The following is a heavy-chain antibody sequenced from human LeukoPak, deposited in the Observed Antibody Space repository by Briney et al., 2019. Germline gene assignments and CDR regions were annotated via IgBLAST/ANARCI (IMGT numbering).Heavy chain of an antibody. Sequence: ASVKVSCKASGYTFTGYYMHWVRQAPGQGLEWMGWINPNSGGTNYEQKFQGRVTMTRDTSISTAYMELSRLRSDDTAVYYCARGGELRPYDYWGQGTLVTVSS. J-gene: IGHJ4*02. V-gene: IGHV1-2*02. D-gene: IGHD1-26*01. CDR2: INPNSGGT. CDR1: GYTFTGYY. CDR3: ARGGELRPYDY.